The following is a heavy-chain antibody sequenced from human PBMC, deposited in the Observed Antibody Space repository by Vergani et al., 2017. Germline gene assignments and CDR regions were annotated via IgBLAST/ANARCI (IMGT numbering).Heavy chain of an antibody. J-gene: IGHJ4*02. CDR2: INPNSGGT. V-gene: IGHV1-2*02. Sequence: QVQLVQSGAEVKKPGASVKVSCKASGYTFTDYFMHWVRQAPGQGLEWMGWINPNSGGTNYAQKFQGRVTMTRDTSISTPYMELSNLRSDDTAVYYCARVGTSSNRDYFDYWCQGTLVTVSS. D-gene: IGHD2-2*01. CDR1: GYTFTDYF. CDR3: ARVGTSSNRDYFDY.